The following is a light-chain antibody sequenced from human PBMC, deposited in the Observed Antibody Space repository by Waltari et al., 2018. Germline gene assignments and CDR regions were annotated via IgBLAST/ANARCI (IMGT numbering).Light chain of an antibody. Sequence: FMLTQPHSVSGSPGKTVTISCTRSSGTFAAAYVQWYQQRPGSSPITVIYEDDKRTSGVPDRVAGYGDMSANSASLTISGLKPEDEADYFCQSYDSSSVVFGGGTKLTVL. J-gene: IGLJ2*01. CDR3: QSYDSSSVV. V-gene: IGLV6-57*01. CDR2: EDD. CDR1: SGTFAAAY.